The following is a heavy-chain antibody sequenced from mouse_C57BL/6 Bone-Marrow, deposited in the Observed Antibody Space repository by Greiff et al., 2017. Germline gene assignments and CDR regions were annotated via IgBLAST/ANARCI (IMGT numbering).Heavy chain of an antibody. J-gene: IGHJ1*03. CDR1: GYAFSSSW. D-gene: IGHD1-1*01. Sequence: VKLQESGPELVKPGASVKISCKASGYAFSSSWLNWVKQRPGTGLEWIGRIYPGDGDTNYNGKFKGKATLTADKSSSTAYMQLSSLTSEDSAVYFCARSLLRYYFDVGGTGTTVTVSS. CDR3: ARSLLRYYFDV. V-gene: IGHV1-82*01. CDR2: IYPGDGDT.